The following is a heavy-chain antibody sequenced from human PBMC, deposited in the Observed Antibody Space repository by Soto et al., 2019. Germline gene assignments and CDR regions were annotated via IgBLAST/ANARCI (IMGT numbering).Heavy chain of an antibody. V-gene: IGHV1-24*01. CDR1: GYTFTELS. J-gene: IGHJ6*04. CDR3: ATKFYYDGSGDLPDCSYGTDF. D-gene: IGHD3-22*01. Sequence: ASVKVSCKVSGYTFTELSMHWVRQAHGKGQAWMGGFDPEDGETIYAQKFQGRVTMTEDTSTDTAYMELSSLRSEDTALYYCATKFYYDGSGDLPDCSYGTDFWRKGSTVT. CDR2: FDPEDGET.